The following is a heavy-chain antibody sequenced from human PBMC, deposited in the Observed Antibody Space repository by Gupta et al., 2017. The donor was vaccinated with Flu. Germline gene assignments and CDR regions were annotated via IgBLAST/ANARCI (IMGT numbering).Heavy chain of an antibody. Sequence: MNGVRQAPGKELEWVGRIKSKREGETIYYAAPVKSKFTISKDASMGTLYLRMDSLKTEDTAVYYCTTPRYCTSTSCGSIDYWGQGTLVTVSS. D-gene: IGHD2-2*01. J-gene: IGHJ4*02. CDR3: TTPRYCTSTSCGSIDY. CDR2: IKSKREGETI. V-gene: IGHV3-15*01.